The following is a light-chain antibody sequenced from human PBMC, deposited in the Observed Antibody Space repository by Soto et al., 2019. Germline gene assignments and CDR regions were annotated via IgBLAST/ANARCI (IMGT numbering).Light chain of an antibody. CDR1: SSNIGAGYD. Sequence: QSALTQPPSVSGAPGQRVTISCTGSSSNIGAGYDVHWYQQLPGTAPKLLISGNSNRPSGVPDQFSGSKSVTSASLAITGLQAEDESDYYCQSYDSSLRGVLFGGGTELTVL. J-gene: IGLJ2*01. V-gene: IGLV1-40*01. CDR3: QSYDSSLRGVL. CDR2: GNS.